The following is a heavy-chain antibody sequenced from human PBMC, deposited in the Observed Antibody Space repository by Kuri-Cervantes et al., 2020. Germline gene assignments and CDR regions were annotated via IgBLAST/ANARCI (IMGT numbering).Heavy chain of an antibody. Sequence: GRSLRLSCAASGFTFSSYGMHWVRQAPGKGLEWVAVISYDGSNKYYADSVRGRFTISRDNSKNTLYLQMNSPRAEDTAVYYCAKEITDQGDCLNGVCYAFDIWGQGTMVTVSS. CDR3: AKEITDQGDCLNGVCYAFDI. J-gene: IGHJ3*02. D-gene: IGHD2-8*01. V-gene: IGHV3-30*18. CDR1: GFTFSSYG. CDR2: ISYDGSNK.